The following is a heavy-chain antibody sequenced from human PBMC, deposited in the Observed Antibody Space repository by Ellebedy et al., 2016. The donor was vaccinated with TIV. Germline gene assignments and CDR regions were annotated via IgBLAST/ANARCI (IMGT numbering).Heavy chain of an antibody. CDR1: GYTFTGYY. D-gene: IGHD6-13*01. Sequence: AASVKVSCKASGYTFTGYYMHWVRQAPGQGLEWMGWINPNSGGTNYAKKFQGRVTMTRDTSISTAYMELSRLRSDDTAVYYCARVWPGIAAADYWGQGTLVTVSS. J-gene: IGHJ4*02. CDR2: INPNSGGT. V-gene: IGHV1-2*02. CDR3: ARVWPGIAAADY.